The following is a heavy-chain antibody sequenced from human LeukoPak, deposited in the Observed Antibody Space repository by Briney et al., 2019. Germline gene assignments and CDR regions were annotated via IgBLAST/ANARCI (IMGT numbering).Heavy chain of an antibody. Sequence: GGSLRLSCAASGFTFSSYEMNWVRQAPGKGLEWVSYISSSGSTIYYADSVKGRFTISRDNAKNSLYLQMNSLRAEDTAVYYCARDGTGQWLVQRRHLDLWGRGTLVTVSS. J-gene: IGHJ2*01. D-gene: IGHD6-19*01. V-gene: IGHV3-48*03. CDR3: ARDGTGQWLVQRRHLDL. CDR1: GFTFSSYE. CDR2: ISSSGSTI.